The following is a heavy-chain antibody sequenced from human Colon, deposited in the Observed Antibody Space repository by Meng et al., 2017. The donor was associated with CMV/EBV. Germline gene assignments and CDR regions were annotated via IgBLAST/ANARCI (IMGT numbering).Heavy chain of an antibody. J-gene: IGHJ4*02. D-gene: IGHD6-13*01. CDR3: ARGIAAADY. CDR2: INHSGST. Sequence: SETLSHTCAVYGGSFSGYYWSWIRQPPGKGLEWIGEINHSGSTNYNPSLKSRVTISVDTSKNQFSLKLSSVTAADTAVYYCARGIAAADYWGQGTLVIVSS. CDR1: GGSFSGYY. V-gene: IGHV4-34*01.